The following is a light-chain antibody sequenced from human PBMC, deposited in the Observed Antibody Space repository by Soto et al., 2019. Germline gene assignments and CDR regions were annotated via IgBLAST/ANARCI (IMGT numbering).Light chain of an antibody. V-gene: IGKV3-11*01. CDR3: QQRTNRPPWT. CDR2: DAS. J-gene: IGKJ1*01. Sequence: EIVLTQSPATLSLSPGERATLSCRASQSVGSYLAWYQHKPGQPPRLLIYDASNRATGIADRFSGSGSGTDFTLTISKLEPEDFAVYYCQQRTNRPPWTFGQGTKVDIK. CDR1: QSVGSY.